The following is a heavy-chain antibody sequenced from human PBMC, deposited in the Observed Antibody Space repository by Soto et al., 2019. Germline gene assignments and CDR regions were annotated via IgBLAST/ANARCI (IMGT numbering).Heavy chain of an antibody. CDR3: AKDQRVAVADFGY. J-gene: IGHJ4*02. CDR1: GFTFSSYA. Sequence: EVQLLESGGGLVQPGGSLRLSCAASGFTFSSYAMSWVRQAPGKGLEWVSAISGSGGSTYYADSVKGRFTISRDNSKNTLYLQMNTRRAENTAVYYCAKDQRVAVADFGYWGQVTLVTVSS. V-gene: IGHV3-23*01. CDR2: ISGSGGST. D-gene: IGHD6-19*01.